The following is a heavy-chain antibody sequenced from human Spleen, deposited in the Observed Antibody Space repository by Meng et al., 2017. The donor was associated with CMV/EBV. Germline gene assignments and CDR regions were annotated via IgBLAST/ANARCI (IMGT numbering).Heavy chain of an antibody. Sequence: SISSSNWWSWVRQPPGKGLEWIGEIYHSGSINYNPSLKSRVTFSLDKSKNQFSLKLSSVTAADTAVYYCAGGPKIPLGGVNLWPLEHWGQGSLVTVSS. D-gene: IGHD3-16*01. V-gene: IGHV4-4*02. CDR1: SISSSNW. J-gene: IGHJ4*02. CDR3: AGGPKIPLGGVNLWPLEH. CDR2: IYHSGSI.